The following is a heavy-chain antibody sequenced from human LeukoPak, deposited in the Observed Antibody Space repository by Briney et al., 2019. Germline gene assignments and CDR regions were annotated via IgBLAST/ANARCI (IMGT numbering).Heavy chain of an antibody. D-gene: IGHD3-3*01. CDR3: AKTVLRFLEWPFGY. V-gene: IGHV3-9*01. J-gene: IGHJ4*02. CDR1: GFTFDDYA. Sequence: GGSLRLSCAASGFTFDDYAMHWVRQAPGKGLGWVSGISWNSGSIGYADSVKGRFTISRDNAKNSLYLQMNSLRAEDTALYYCAKTVLRFLEWPFGYWGQGTLVTVSS. CDR2: ISWNSGSI.